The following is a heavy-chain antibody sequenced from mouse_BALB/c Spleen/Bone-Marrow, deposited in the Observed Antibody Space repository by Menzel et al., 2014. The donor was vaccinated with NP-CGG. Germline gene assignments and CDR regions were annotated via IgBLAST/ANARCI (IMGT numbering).Heavy chain of an antibody. CDR2: IFPASGGT. CDR1: GYIFITYW. Sequence: QVQLQQSGPELVRPGASVKLSCKASGYIFITYWMNWVKQRPGQGLEWIGQIFPASGGTNYNEMFEGKATLTVDTSSSTAYMQLSSLTSEDSAVYYCARPLTTVVATRGFAYWGQGTLVTVSA. D-gene: IGHD1-1*01. J-gene: IGHJ3*01. V-gene: IGHV1S40*01. CDR3: ARPLTTVVATRGFAY.